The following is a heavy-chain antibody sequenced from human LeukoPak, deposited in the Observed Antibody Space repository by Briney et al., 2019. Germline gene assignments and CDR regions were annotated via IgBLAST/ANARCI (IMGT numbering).Heavy chain of an antibody. Sequence: PSETLSLTCTVSGYSISSGYYWGWIRQPPGKGLEWIGSIYHSGSTYYNPSLESRVTISVDTSKNQFSLKLSSVTAADTAVYYCAGFPGIAVAGLDYWGQGTLVTVSS. CDR1: GYSISSGYY. V-gene: IGHV4-38-2*02. D-gene: IGHD6-19*01. J-gene: IGHJ4*02. CDR2: IYHSGST. CDR3: AGFPGIAVAGLDY.